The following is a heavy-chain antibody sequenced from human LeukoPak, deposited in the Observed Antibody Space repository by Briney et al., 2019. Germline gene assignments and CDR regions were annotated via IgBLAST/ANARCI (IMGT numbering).Heavy chain of an antibody. CDR1: GFTFSDYW. CDR2: IRYDGSNK. V-gene: IGHV3-30*02. D-gene: IGHD6-19*01. Sequence: GGSLRLSCAASGFTFSDYWMTWVRQAPGKGLEWVAFIRYDGSNKYYADSVKGRFTISRDNSKNTLYLQMNSLRAEDTAVYYCAKDHRSGWYFEAWGQGTLVTVSS. CDR3: AKDHRSGWYFEA. J-gene: IGHJ4*02.